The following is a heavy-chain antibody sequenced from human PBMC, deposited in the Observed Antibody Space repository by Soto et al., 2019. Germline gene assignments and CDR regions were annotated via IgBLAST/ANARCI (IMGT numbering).Heavy chain of an antibody. Sequence: GGSLRLSCAASGFTFSSYAMSWVRQAPGKGLEWVSAISGSGGSTYYADSVKGRFTISRDNSKNTLYLQMNSLRAEDTAVYYCAKGSMVRGVIITYIXYWGQGTLVXVSS. D-gene: IGHD3-10*01. CDR1: GFTFSSYA. CDR3: AKGSMVRGVIITYIXY. CDR2: ISGSGGST. J-gene: IGHJ4*02. V-gene: IGHV3-23*01.